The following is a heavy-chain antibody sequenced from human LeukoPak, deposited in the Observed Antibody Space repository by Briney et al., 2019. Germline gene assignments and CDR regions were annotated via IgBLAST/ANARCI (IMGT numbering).Heavy chain of an antibody. V-gene: IGHV3-7*05. CDR1: GFTFKSFW. Sequence: PGGSLKLSCTASGFTFKSFWMNWVRQAPGEGLEWVAHIKEDGSEKYYVDSVNGRFTISRDNAKNSLYLQMNSLRADDTAVYYCARAGYTYTWPPSYYYGMDVWGQGTTVTASS. CDR3: ARAGYTYTWPPSYYYGMDV. D-gene: IGHD2-2*02. J-gene: IGHJ6*02. CDR2: IKEDGSEK.